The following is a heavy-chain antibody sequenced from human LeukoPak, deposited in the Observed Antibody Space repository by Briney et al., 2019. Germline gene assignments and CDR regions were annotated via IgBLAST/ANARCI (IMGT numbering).Heavy chain of an antibody. CDR1: GFTFSNYA. CDR2: IRSNEGST. V-gene: IGHV3-64*01. Sequence: PGGSLRLSCAASGFTFSNYAMRWVRQAPGKGLEYVSAIRSNEGSTYYANSVKGRFTISRDNSKNTLYLQMGSLRAEDMARYYCARDGGDIVVVTASYYYMDVWGKGTTVTVSS. CDR3: ARDGGDIVVVTASYYYMDV. J-gene: IGHJ6*03. D-gene: IGHD2-21*02.